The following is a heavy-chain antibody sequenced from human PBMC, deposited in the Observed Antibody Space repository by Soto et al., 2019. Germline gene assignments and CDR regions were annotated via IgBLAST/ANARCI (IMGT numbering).Heavy chain of an antibody. V-gene: IGHV1-69*01. J-gene: IGHJ5*02. Sequence: QVQLVQSGAEVKKPGSSVKVSCKASGGTFSSYAISWVRQAPGQGLEWMGGIIPIFGTANYAQKFQGRVTITADEATSTASMELSSLRSEDTAVYYCASDRGRITMIVVVSGWFDHWGQGTLVTFSS. CDR3: ASDRGRITMIVVVSGWFDH. D-gene: IGHD3-22*01. CDR1: GGTFSSYA. CDR2: IIPIFGTA.